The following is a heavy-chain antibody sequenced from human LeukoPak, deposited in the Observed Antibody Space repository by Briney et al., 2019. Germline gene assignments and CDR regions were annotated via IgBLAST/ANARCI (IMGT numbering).Heavy chain of an antibody. J-gene: IGHJ4*02. Sequence: GGSLRLSCAASGFTFSNAWMSWVRQAPGKGLEWVGRIKSKTDGGTTDYAAPVKGRFTISRDDSKNTLYLQMNSLKTEDTAVYYCTTEGPYDILTGYQGADYWGQGTLVTVSS. CDR2: IKSKTDGGTT. D-gene: IGHD3-9*01. CDR1: GFTFSNAW. V-gene: IGHV3-15*01. CDR3: TTEGPYDILTGYQGADY.